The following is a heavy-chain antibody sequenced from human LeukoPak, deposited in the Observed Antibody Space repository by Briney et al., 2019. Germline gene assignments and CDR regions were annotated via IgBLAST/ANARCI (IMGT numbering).Heavy chain of an antibody. V-gene: IGHV3-23*01. Sequence: GGSLRLSCAASGFTFSSYWMSWVRQAPGKGLEWVPAISGSGGSTYYADSVKGRFTISRDNSKNTLYLQMNSLRAEDTAVYYCAKSEQWLVPSYYFDYWGQGTLVTVSS. CDR1: GFTFSSYW. CDR3: AKSEQWLVPSYYFDY. D-gene: IGHD6-19*01. J-gene: IGHJ4*02. CDR2: ISGSGGST.